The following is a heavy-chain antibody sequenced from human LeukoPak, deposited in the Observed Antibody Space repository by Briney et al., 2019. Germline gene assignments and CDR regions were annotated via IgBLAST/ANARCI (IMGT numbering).Heavy chain of an antibody. CDR1: GASISTAGHS. J-gene: IGHJ4*02. CDR2: IYYSGTT. V-gene: IGHV4-31*03. D-gene: IGHD6-19*01. Sequence: SETLSLTCTVSGASISTAGHSWTWVRHRPGQGLEWNGDIYYSGTTYYNPSLMSRLALSVDTSKNQFSLTLNSVTAADTAVYYCARGRQWLGIDYWGQGTLVTVSS. CDR3: ARGRQWLGIDY.